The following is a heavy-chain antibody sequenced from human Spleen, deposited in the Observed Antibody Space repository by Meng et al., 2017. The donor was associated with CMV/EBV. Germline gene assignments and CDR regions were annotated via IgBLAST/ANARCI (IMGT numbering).Heavy chain of an antibody. CDR3: ARAAAPIAVTGTGWFDP. D-gene: IGHD6-19*01. J-gene: IGHJ5*02. CDR2: MKQDGSEK. CDR1: FTSGNYG. Sequence: FTSGNYGMHWVRQAPGKGLEWVANMKQDGSEKYYVDSVKGRFTISRDNAKNSLYLQMNSLRAEDTAVYYCARAAAPIAVTGTGWFDPWGQGTLVTVSS. V-gene: IGHV3-7*04.